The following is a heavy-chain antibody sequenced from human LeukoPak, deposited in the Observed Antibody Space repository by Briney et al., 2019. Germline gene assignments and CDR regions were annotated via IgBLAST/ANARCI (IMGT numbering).Heavy chain of an antibody. J-gene: IGHJ6*02. CDR2: INHSGST. CDR1: GGSFSGYY. V-gene: IGHV4-34*01. D-gene: IGHD4-11*01. Sequence: RPSETLSLTCAVYGGSFSGYYWSWIRQPPGKGLEWIGEINHSGSTNYNPSLKSRVTISVDTSKNQFSLKLSSVTAADTAVYYCARVGSPRYSSVYYYYYGMDVWGQGTTVTVSS. CDR3: ARVGSPRYSSVYYYYYGMDV.